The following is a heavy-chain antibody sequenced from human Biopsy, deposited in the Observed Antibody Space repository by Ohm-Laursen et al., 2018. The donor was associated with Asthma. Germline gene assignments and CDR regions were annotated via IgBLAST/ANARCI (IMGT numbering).Heavy chain of an antibody. D-gene: IGHD5-18*01. J-gene: IGHJ3*01. CDR1: GFYFSDYF. Sequence: GSLRLSCTASGFYFSDYFMTWMRQAPGKGLEWVSCITNTSSYTFYADSVKGRFTISRDKARNSLYLQMINLRAEDTAVYYCAREGGASYGLRSPNFDVWGQGTMVTVSS. CDR2: ITNTSSYT. CDR3: AREGGASYGLRSPNFDV. V-gene: IGHV3-11*06.